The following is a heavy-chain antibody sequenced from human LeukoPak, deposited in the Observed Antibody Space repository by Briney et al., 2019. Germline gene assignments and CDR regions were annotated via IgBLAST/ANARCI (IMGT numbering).Heavy chain of an antibody. D-gene: IGHD6-6*01. CDR1: GFIFSSYS. V-gene: IGHV3-21*01. CDR2: ISSSSSYI. Sequence: GGSLRLSCAASGFIFSSYSMNWARQAPGKGLEWVSSISSSSSYIYYADSVKGRFTISRDNAKNSLYLQMNSLRAEDTAVYYCASFRLYSSSSWPPWGQGTLVTVSS. CDR3: ASFRLYSSSSWPP. J-gene: IGHJ5*02.